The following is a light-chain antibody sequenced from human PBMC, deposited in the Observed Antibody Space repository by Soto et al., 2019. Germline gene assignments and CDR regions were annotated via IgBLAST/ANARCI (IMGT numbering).Light chain of an antibody. CDR1: QGISSTF. CDR2: GAS. CDR3: QHYGRSPLT. J-gene: IGKJ4*01. V-gene: IGKV3-20*01. Sequence: EIVLTQSPFTLSFSPGERATLSCRASQGISSTFLAWYQQRPGQAPRLLIYGASNRAPGIPDRISGSGSGTDFTLTISRLEPEDFAVYYCQHYGRSPLTFGGGTKVDIK.